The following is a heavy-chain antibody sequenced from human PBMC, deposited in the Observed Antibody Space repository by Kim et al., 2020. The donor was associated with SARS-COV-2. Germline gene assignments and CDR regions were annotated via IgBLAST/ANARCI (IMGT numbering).Heavy chain of an antibody. CDR2: IWYDGSNK. D-gene: IGHD3-22*01. Sequence: GGSLRLSCAASGFTFSSYGMHWVRQAPGKGLEWVAVIWYDGSNKYYADSVKGRFTISRDNSKNTLYLQMNSLRAEDTAVYYCARDGDYYDSSGGGAWGDLPTYYFDYWGQGTMVTVSS. CDR3: ARDGDYYDSSGGGAWGDLPTYYFDY. CDR1: GFTFSSYG. V-gene: IGHV3-33*01. J-gene: IGHJ4*02.